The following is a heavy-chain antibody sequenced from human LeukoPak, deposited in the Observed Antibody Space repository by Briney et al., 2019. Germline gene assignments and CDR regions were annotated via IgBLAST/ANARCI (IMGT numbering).Heavy chain of an antibody. Sequence: SQTLSLTCTVSGGSISSGVYYWSWIRQPPGKGLEWIGYIYYSGSTYYNPSLKSRVTISVDMSKNQFSLKLSSVTAADTAAYNCARDGVVAYPKGMDVWGQGTTVTVSS. D-gene: IGHD2-15*01. V-gene: IGHV4-30-4*01. CDR1: GGSISSGVYY. CDR3: ARDGVVAYPKGMDV. CDR2: IYYSGST. J-gene: IGHJ6*02.